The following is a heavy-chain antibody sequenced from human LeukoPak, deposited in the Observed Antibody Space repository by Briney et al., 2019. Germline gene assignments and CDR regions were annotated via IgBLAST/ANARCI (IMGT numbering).Heavy chain of an antibody. V-gene: IGHV4-59*01. J-gene: IGHJ6*02. Sequence: SETLSLTCTVSGGSISSYYWSWIRQPPGKGLVWIGYVYYSGSTNYNPSLKSRVTISVDTSKNQFSLKLSSVTAADTAVYYCARGRPSADYYYYGMDVWGQGTTVTVSS. CDR1: GGSISSYY. CDR3: ARGRPSADYYYYGMDV. D-gene: IGHD5-24*01. CDR2: VYYSGST.